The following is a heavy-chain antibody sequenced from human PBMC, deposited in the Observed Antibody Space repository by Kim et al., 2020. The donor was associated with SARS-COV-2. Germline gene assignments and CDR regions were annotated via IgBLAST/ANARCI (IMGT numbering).Heavy chain of an antibody. CDR2: ISGSGGST. D-gene: IGHD2-2*01. CDR3: AKDFFARSSRGMDV. V-gene: IGHV3-23*01. CDR1: GFTFSSYA. Sequence: GGSLRLSCAASGFTFSSYAMSWVRQAPGKGLEWVSAISGSGGSTYYADSVKGRFTISRDNSKNTLYLQMNSLRAEDTAVYYCAKDFFARSSRGMDVWGQGTTVTVSS. J-gene: IGHJ6*02.